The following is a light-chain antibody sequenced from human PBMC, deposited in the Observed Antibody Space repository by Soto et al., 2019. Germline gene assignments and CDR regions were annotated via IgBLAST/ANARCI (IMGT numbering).Light chain of an antibody. CDR3: CSYAGSYTFSV. CDR2: DVS. J-gene: IGLJ1*01. CDR1: SSDVGGYNY. Sequence: QSALTQPRSVSGSPGQSVTIYCTGTSSDVGGYNYVSWYQQHPGKAPKLMIYDVSKRPSGVPDRFSGSKSGNTASLTISGLQAEDEADYYCCSYAGSYTFSVFGTGTKMTVL. V-gene: IGLV2-11*01.